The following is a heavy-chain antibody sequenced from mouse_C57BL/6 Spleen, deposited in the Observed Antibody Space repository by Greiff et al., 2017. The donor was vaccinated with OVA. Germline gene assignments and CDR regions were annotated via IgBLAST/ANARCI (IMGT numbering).Heavy chain of an antibody. D-gene: IGHD1-1*01. CDR2: IRLKSDNYAT. J-gene: IGHJ3*01. CDR3: TEDTTDAY. V-gene: IGHV6-3*01. CDR1: GFTFSNYW. Sequence: EVQLQQSGGGLVQPGGSMKLSCVASGFTFSNYWMNWVRQSPEKGLEWVAQIRLKSDNYATHYAESVKGRFTISRDDSKSSVYLQMNNLRAEDTGIYYCTEDTTDAYWGQGTLVTVSA.